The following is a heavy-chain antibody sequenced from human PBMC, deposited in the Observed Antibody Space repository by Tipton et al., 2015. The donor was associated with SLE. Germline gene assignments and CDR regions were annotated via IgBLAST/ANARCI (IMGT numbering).Heavy chain of an antibody. V-gene: IGHV4-59*01. J-gene: IGHJ6*03. Sequence: TLSLTCSVSGVSINSDYWGWIRQPPGKGLEWVGYISDSGSTDYNPSLKSRVTISVDTSKNQFSLKLRFVTAADTALYYCARVLGSRYCSKGVCSSSFYYYYYMDVWGKGTSVTVSS. CDR3: ARVLGSRYCSKGVCSSSFYYYYYMDV. D-gene: IGHD2-8*01. CDR2: ISDSGST. CDR1: GVSINSDY.